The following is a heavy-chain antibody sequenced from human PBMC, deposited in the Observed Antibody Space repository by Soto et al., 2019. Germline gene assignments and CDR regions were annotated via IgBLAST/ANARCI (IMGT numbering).Heavy chain of an antibody. J-gene: IGHJ6*02. CDR2: INPSGGST. CDR3: ARFIYPGDDFHYGMDV. V-gene: IGHV1-46*01. D-gene: IGHD5-12*01. CDR1: GYTFISYY. Sequence: ASVKVSCKASGYTFISYYMHWVRQAPGQGLECMGIINPSGGSTSYAQKFQGRVTMTRDTSTSIVYMELSSLRSEDTAVYYCARFIYPGDDFHYGMDVWGQGTTVTVSS.